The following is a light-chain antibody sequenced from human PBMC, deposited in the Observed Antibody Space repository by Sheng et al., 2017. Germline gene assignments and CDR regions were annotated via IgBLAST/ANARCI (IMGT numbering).Light chain of an antibody. CDR1: SSDVGGYNS. Sequence: QSALTQPASVSGSPGQSIAISCTGTSSDVGGYNSVSWYQQHPDKAPEILIYDVSDRPSGVSNRFSGSKSGNTASLTISGLQAEDEADYYCSSYAVSNTFVLFGGGTKLTVL. CDR3: SSYAVSNTFVL. CDR2: DVS. V-gene: IGLV2-14*03. J-gene: IGLJ2*01.